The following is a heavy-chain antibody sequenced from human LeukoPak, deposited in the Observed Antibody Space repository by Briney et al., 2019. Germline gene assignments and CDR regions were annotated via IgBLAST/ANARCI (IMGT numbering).Heavy chain of an antibody. CDR1: TFTFSNYW. V-gene: IGHV3-7*01. CDR3: AKGGEICSGGSCSPGY. Sequence: PGGSLRLSCAASTFTFSNYWMSWVRQAPGKGLEWVANIKEDGTEKDYVDSVKGRFTISRDNAKNSLYLQMNSLRVEDTALYYCAKGGEICSGGSCSPGYWGQGTLVTVSS. J-gene: IGHJ4*02. CDR2: IKEDGTEK. D-gene: IGHD2-15*01.